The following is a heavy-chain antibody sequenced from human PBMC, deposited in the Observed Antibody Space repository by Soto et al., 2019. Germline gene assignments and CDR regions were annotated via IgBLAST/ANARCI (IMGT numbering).Heavy chain of an antibody. CDR1: GFSFRAYA. CDR3: ARIVVPVFSDAFDL. V-gene: IGHV3-23*01. Sequence: EVELLESGGGLVQRGGSLRLSCTASGFSFRAYAMTWVRQAPGKGLEWLSAISHNGGSTYYADSVQGRFTISRDNYLNTLYLHLTSLRDADTALYYCARIVVPVFSDAFDLWGQGTLVTVSS. J-gene: IGHJ3*01. D-gene: IGHD2-15*01. CDR2: ISHNGGST.